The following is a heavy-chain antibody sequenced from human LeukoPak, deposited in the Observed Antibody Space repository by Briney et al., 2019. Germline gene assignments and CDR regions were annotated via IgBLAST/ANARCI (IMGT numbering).Heavy chain of an antibody. J-gene: IGHJ4*02. Sequence: SETLSLTCTVSGGSISSSSYYWGWIRQPPGKGLEWIGTIYYSGNTYYNPSLKSRVSISVDTSKNQFSLKLSSVTAADTAVYYCARQAVAGNGFDYWGQGSLVTVSS. D-gene: IGHD6-19*01. CDR1: GGSISSSSYY. V-gene: IGHV4-39*01. CDR2: IYYSGNT. CDR3: ARQAVAGNGFDY.